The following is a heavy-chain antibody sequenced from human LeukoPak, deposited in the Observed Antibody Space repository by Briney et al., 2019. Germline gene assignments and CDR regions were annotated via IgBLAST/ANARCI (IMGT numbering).Heavy chain of an antibody. CDR1: GGSISSYY. CDR2: IYYSGST. V-gene: IGHV4-59*01. J-gene: IGHJ4*02. CDR3: ARSHSVWTSFDY. Sequence: SEALSLTCTVSGGSISSYYWSWIRQPPGKGLEWIGYIYYSGSTNYNPSLKSRVTISVDTSKNQFSLKLSSVTAADTAVYYCARSHSVWTSFDYWGQGTLVTVSS. D-gene: IGHD3/OR15-3a*01.